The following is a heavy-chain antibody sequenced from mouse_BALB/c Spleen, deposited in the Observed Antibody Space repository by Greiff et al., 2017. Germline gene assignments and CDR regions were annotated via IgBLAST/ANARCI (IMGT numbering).Heavy chain of an antibody. Sequence: EVMLVESGGGLVQPGGSLKLSCAASGFTFSSYGMSWVRQTPDKRLELVATINSNGGSTYYPDSVKGRFTISRDNAKNTLYLQMSSLKSEDTAMYYCARRGITTVAMDYWGQGTSVTVSS. J-gene: IGHJ4*01. D-gene: IGHD1-1*01. CDR3: ARRGITTVAMDY. CDR2: INSNGGST. CDR1: GFTFSSYG. V-gene: IGHV5-6-3*01.